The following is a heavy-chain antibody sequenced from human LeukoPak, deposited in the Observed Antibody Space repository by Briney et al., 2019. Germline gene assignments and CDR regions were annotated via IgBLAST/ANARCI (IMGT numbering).Heavy chain of an antibody. Sequence: PSQTLSLTCTVSGCSISSGGYYWSWLRQHPGKGLEWIGYIYYSGSTYYNPSLKSRATISVDTSKNQFSLKLSSVTAADTAVYYCARDYDSSGYFFDYWGQGTLVTVSS. CDR1: GCSISSGGYY. CDR3: ARDYDSSGYFFDY. CDR2: IYYSGST. V-gene: IGHV4-31*03. J-gene: IGHJ4*02. D-gene: IGHD3-22*01.